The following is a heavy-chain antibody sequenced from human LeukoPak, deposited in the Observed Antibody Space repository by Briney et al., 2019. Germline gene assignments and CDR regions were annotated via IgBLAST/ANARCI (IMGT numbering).Heavy chain of an antibody. CDR1: GYTFTSYH. CDR3: ARDLEDIVVVPAAMKYYYYYTDV. Sequence: ASVKVSCKASGYTFTSYHMHWVRQAPGQGLEWMGIINPSGGSTNYAQRFRGRVTMTRDMSTGTVYIELSRLRSDDTAVYYCARDLEDIVVVPAAMKYYYYYTDVWGKGTTVTVSS. CDR2: INPSGGST. D-gene: IGHD2-2*01. V-gene: IGHV1-46*01. J-gene: IGHJ6*03.